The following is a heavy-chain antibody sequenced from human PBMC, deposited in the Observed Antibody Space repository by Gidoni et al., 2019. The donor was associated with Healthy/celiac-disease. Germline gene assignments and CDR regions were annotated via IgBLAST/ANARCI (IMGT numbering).Heavy chain of an antibody. D-gene: IGHD3-3*01. Sequence: QVQLVASGGGVVQPGRSLRLSCAASGFSFSSYGMHWVRQAPGKGLEWVEVISYDGSNKYYADSVKGRFTISRDNSKNTLYLQMNSLRAEDTAVYYCAKEPKTGFWSGLKDYWGQGTLVTVSS. CDR1: GFSFSSYG. J-gene: IGHJ4*02. CDR3: AKEPKTGFWSGLKDY. V-gene: IGHV3-30*18. CDR2: ISYDGSNK.